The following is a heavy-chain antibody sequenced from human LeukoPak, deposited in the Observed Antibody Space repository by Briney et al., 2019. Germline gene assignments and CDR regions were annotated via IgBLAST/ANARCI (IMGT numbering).Heavy chain of an antibody. Sequence: ASVKVSCKASGYTFTSYYMHWVRQAPGQGLEWMGIINPSGGSTSYAQKFQGRVTITADESTSTAYMELSSLRSEDTAVYYCARATYYDFWSGYYDPKKYYYYGMDVWGQGTTVTVSS. D-gene: IGHD3-3*01. V-gene: IGHV1-46*01. J-gene: IGHJ6*02. CDR1: GYTFTSYY. CDR3: ARATYYDFWSGYYDPKKYYYYGMDV. CDR2: INPSGGST.